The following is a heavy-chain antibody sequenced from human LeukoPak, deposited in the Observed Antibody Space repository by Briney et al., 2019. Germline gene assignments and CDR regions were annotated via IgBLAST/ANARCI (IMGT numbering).Heavy chain of an antibody. CDR3: ARITHYGSWSGLDY. CDR1: GGSISSSSYY. D-gene: IGHD3-10*01. CDR2: IYYSGST. Sequence: SETLSLTCTVSGGSISSSSYYWGWIRQPPGKGLEWIGSIYYSGSTYYNPSLKSRVTISVDTSKNQFSLKLSSVTAADTAVYYCARITHYGSWSGLDYWGQGTLVTVSS. J-gene: IGHJ4*02. V-gene: IGHV4-39*07.